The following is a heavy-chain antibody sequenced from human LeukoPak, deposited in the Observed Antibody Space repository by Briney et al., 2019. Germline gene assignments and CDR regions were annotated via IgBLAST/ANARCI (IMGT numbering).Heavy chain of an antibody. V-gene: IGHV5-51*01. CDR1: RHSFHSQW. Sequence: GESLKISCKGPRHSFHSQWIGWVRQMPGKGLEWMGIIYPDDSDIRYSPSFQGQVTISADKSISTAYLQWNSLEASDSAIYYCARRGDSDFRIDWGQGTLVTVSS. D-gene: IGHD2-21*02. J-gene: IGHJ4*02. CDR2: IYPDDSDI. CDR3: ARRGDSDFRID.